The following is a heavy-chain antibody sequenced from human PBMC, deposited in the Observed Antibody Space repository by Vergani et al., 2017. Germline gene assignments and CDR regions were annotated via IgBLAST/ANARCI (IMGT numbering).Heavy chain of an antibody. CDR3: AKGSRFGVAVAGAKFDY. J-gene: IGHJ4*02. V-gene: IGHV3-48*01. Sequence: EVQLLESGGGLVQPGGSLRLSCAASGFTFSSYSMNWVRQAPGKGLEWVSYISSSSSTIYYADSVKGRFTISRDNAKNSLYLQMNSLRAEDTAVYYCAKGSRFGVAVAGAKFDYWGQGTLVTVSS. CDR1: GFTFSSYS. CDR2: ISSSSSTI. D-gene: IGHD6-19*01.